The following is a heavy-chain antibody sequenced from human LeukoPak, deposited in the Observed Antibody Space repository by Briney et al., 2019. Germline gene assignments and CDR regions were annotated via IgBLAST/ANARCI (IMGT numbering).Heavy chain of an antibody. CDR1: GFTFSDYY. CDR2: ISSSGSTV. J-gene: IGHJ3*02. D-gene: IGHD5-18*01. CDR3: ARGDVVLVDRAMVTPDAFDI. Sequence: GGSLRLYCAASGFTFSDYYMSWIRQAPGKGLEWVLYISSSGSTVYYADSVKGRFTISRDNAKNSLYLQMNSLRAEDTAVYYCARGDVVLVDRAMVTPDAFDIWGQGTMVTVSS. V-gene: IGHV3-11*01.